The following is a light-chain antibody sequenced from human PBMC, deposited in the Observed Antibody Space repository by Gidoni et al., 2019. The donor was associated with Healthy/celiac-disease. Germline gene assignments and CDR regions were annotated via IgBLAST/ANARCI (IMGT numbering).Light chain of an antibody. CDR3: QQRSNWHPL. CDR2: DAS. V-gene: IGKV3-11*01. J-gene: IGKJ4*01. CDR1: QSVSSY. Sequence: EIVLTQSPATLSLSPGERATLSCRASQSVSSYLAWYQQKPGPAPRLLIYDASNRATGIPARFSGSGSGTDFTLTISSLEPEDFAVYYCQQRSNWHPLFXGXTKVEIK.